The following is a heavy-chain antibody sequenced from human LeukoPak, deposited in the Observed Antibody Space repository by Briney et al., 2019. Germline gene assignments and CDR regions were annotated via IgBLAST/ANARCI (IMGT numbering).Heavy chain of an antibody. J-gene: IGHJ4*02. D-gene: IGHD3-22*01. CDR1: GGSFSGYY. CDR2: INHSGST. V-gene: IGHV4-34*01. CDR3: ARPTYYYDSSGSIPYYFDY. Sequence: SETLSLTCAVYGGSFSGYYWSWIRQPPGKGLEWIGEINHSGSTNYNPSLKSRVTISVDTSKNQFSLKLSSVTAADTAVYYCARPTYYYDSSGSIPYYFDYWGQGTLVTVSS.